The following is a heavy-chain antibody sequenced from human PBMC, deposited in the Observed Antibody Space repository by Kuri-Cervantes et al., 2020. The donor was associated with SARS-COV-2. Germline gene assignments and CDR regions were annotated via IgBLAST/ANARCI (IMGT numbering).Heavy chain of an antibody. J-gene: IGHJ4*02. CDR3: ARDSYSGSYTRRIDY. Sequence: GESLKISCAASGFTSSSYSMNWVRQAPGKGLEWVSSISSSSSYIYYADSVKGRFTISRDNAKNSLYLQMNSLRAEDTAVYYCARDSYSGSYTRRIDYWGQGTLVTVSS. CDR1: GFTSSSYS. D-gene: IGHD1-26*01. V-gene: IGHV3-21*01. CDR2: ISSSSSYI.